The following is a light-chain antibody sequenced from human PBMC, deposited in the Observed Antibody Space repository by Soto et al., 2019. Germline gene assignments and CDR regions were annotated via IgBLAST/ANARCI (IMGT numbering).Light chain of an antibody. CDR1: QSISSY. CDR2: AAS. J-gene: IGKJ3*01. Sequence: DMQIAQFPSALSASVVDGVTITCRASQSISSYLNWYQQKPGKAPKVLIYAASSLQSGVPSRFSGIGSGTDFTLSISSLQPEDFATYYCQQSYSAPFTFGPGTKVDT. CDR3: QQSYSAPFT. V-gene: IGKV1-39*01.